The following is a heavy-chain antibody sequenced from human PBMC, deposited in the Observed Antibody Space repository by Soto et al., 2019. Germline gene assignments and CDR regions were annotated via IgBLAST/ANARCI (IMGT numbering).Heavy chain of an antibody. D-gene: IGHD3-10*01. J-gene: IGHJ5*02. V-gene: IGHV3-30*18. CDR2: ISYDGSNK. CDR1: GFTFSSYG. CDR3: AKDMQWFGELSIGPLNWFDP. Sequence: QVQLVESGGGVVQPGRSLRLSCAASGFTFSSYGMHWVRQAPGKGLEWVAVISYDGSNKYYADSVKGRFTISRDNSKNTLYLQMNSLRAEDTAVYYCAKDMQWFGELSIGPLNWFDPWGQGTLVTVSS.